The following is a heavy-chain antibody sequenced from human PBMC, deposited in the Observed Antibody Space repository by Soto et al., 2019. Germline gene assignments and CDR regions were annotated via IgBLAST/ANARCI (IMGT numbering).Heavy chain of an antibody. D-gene: IGHD3-22*01. V-gene: IGHV1-46*01. CDR1: GYTFTDFY. Sequence: QVQLVQSGSEVGKPGASVKVSCKASGYTFTDFYIHWVRQAPGHGLEWMGVINPRGGPPIYARRFQGRLYMTSETSTNTVSVELTSLSSEDSAVYYCTRDQRDRYDHASPGYSYFGLDVWGQGTTVSVSS. J-gene: IGHJ6*02. CDR3: TRDQRDRYDHASPGYSYFGLDV. CDR2: INPRGGPP.